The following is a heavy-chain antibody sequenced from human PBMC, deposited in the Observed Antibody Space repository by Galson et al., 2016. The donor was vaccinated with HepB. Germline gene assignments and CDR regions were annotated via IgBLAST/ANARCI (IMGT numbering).Heavy chain of an antibody. Sequence: SLRLSCAASGFTFSTYAMNWVRQAPGKGLEWVAVISGSGHTAYYADSVKGRFTISRDNPKNTVYLQMTSLGADDTAVYYCAKEVYADHTFDLWGQGTLVTVSS. CDR2: ISGSGHTA. V-gene: IGHV3-23*01. CDR1: GFTFSTYA. D-gene: IGHD2-8*01. CDR3: AKEVYADHTFDL. J-gene: IGHJ5*02.